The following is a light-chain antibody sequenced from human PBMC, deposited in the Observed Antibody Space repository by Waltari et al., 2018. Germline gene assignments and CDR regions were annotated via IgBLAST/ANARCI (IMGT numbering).Light chain of an antibody. J-gene: IGKJ5*01. Sequence: SALMLFPGTLSLPPVDRATLSSRSWKSVSSSHLTWYQQKPGQSPRLLIYGASIRATGIPDRFSGSGSGTDFTLTISRLEPEDVAVYYCQQYGSSLITFGQGTRLEIK. CDR3: QQYGSSLIT. V-gene: IGKV3-20*01. CDR2: GAS. CDR1: KSVSSSH.